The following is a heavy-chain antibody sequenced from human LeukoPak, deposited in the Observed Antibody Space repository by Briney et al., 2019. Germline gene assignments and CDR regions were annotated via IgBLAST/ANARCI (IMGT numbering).Heavy chain of an antibody. CDR2: IKQDGSEK. CDR1: GFTFSRHW. J-gene: IGHJ4*02. D-gene: IGHD3-22*01. V-gene: IGHV3-7*01. CDR3: ARWTREYYDSSGYSY. Sequence: GGSLRLSCAASGFTFSRHWMSWVRQAPGKGREWVANIKQDGSEKYYVDSVKGRFTISRDNAKNSLYLQMNSLRAEDTAVYYCARWTREYYDSSGYSYWGQGTLVTVSS.